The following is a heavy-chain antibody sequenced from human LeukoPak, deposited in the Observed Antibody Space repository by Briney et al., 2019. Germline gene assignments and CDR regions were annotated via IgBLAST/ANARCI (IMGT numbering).Heavy chain of an antibody. J-gene: IGHJ6*02. CDR2: MNPNSSNT. V-gene: IGHV1-8*01. D-gene: IGHD2-15*01. Sequence: ASVKVSCKASGYTFTSYDINWVREATGQGLEWMGWMNPNSSNTGYAQKFQGRATMTKNTSISTAYMELSSLRSEDTAVYYCARGMVVAATRYYYYGMDFWGQGTTVTVSS. CDR3: ARGMVVAATRYYYYGMDF. CDR1: GYTFTSYD.